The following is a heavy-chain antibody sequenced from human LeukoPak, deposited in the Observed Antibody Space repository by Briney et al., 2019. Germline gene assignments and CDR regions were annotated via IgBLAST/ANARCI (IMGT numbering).Heavy chain of an antibody. D-gene: IGHD6-13*01. J-gene: IGHJ6*03. Sequence: PSETLSLTCAVYGGSFSGYYWSWIRQPPGKGLEWIGEINHSGSTNYNPSLKSRVTISVDTSKNQFSLKLSSVTAADTAVYYCARGRGYSSSWYSYYYYMDVWGKGTTVTVSS. V-gene: IGHV4-34*01. CDR3: ARGRGYSSSWYSYYYYMDV. CDR2: INHSGST. CDR1: GGSFSGYY.